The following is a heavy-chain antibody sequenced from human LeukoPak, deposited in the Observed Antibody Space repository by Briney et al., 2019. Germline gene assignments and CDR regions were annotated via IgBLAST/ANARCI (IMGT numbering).Heavy chain of an antibody. CDR3: ARDGDGYNYDYYYGMDV. CDR1: GGTFSSYA. Sequence: EASVKVSCKASGGTFSSYAISWVRQAPGQGLEWMGRIIPILGIANYAQKFQGRVTITADKSTSTAYMELSSLRSEDTAVYYCARDGDGYNYDYYYGMDVWGQGTTVTVSS. D-gene: IGHD5-24*01. CDR2: IIPILGIA. V-gene: IGHV1-69*04. J-gene: IGHJ6*02.